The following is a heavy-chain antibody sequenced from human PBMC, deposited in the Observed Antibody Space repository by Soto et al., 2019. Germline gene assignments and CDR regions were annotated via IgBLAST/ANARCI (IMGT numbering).Heavy chain of an antibody. Sequence: PGQGLEWMGGIIPIFGTANYAQKFQGRVTITADESTSTAYMELSSLRSEDTAVYYCARDVGDGYNFEDAFDIWGQGTMVTVSS. V-gene: IGHV1-69*01. J-gene: IGHJ3*02. D-gene: IGHD5-12*01. CDR2: IIPIFGTA. CDR3: ARDVGDGYNFEDAFDI.